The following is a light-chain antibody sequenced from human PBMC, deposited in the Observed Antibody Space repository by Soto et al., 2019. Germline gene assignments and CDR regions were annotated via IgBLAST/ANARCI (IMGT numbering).Light chain of an antibody. J-gene: IGKJ1*01. CDR3: QQSYSSPRT. V-gene: IGKV1-39*01. CDR2: RAS. CDR1: QTIYSY. Sequence: DIQMTQSPSSLSASVGDSVTITCRASQTIYSYLVWYQHASVRAPKLLIYRASTLQGGVPSRFSGSVSGTDFTLTISSLQPEDFATYYCQQSYSSPRTFGQGTKVDIK.